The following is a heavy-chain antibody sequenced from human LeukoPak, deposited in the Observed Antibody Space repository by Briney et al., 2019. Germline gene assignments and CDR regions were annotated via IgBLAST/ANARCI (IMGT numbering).Heavy chain of an antibody. CDR3: ARVPGSYYYYYYMDV. CDR2: IYYSGSS. CDR1: GGSISGYH. Sequence: KPSESLSLTCNVPGGSISGYHWSWIRQPPGKGLEWLGYIYYSGSSNYNPSLKSRVTMSADTSKNQFSLKLSSVTAADTAVYYCARVPGSYYYYYYMDVWGKGTTVTVSS. J-gene: IGHJ6*03. V-gene: IGHV4-59*01.